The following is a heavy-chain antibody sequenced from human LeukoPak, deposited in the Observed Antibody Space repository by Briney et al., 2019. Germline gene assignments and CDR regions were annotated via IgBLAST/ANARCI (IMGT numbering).Heavy chain of an antibody. CDR3: ATSKRMLGENWFDP. CDR2: FDPEDGET. V-gene: IGHV1-24*01. J-gene: IGHJ5*02. CDR1: GYTLTELS. Sequence: ASVKVSCKVSGYTLTELSMHWVRQAPGKGLEWMGGFDPEDGETIYAQKFQGRVTMTEDTSTDTAYMELSSLRSEDTAVYYCATSKRMLGENWFDPWGQGTLVTVSS. D-gene: IGHD3-16*01.